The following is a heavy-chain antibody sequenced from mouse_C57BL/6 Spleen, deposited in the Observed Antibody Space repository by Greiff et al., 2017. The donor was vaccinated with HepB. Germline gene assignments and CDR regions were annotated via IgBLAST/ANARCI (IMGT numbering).Heavy chain of an antibody. Sequence: QVQLQQSGAELVKPGASVKLSCKASGYTFTSYWMQWVKQRPGQGLEWIGEIDPSDSSTNYNQKFKGKATVTVDTTASTAYMQLSSLTSEDSAVYYSARSGRDYYGSSFAYWGQGTLVTVSA. J-gene: IGHJ3*01. CDR1: GYTFTSYW. CDR2: IDPSDSST. V-gene: IGHV1-50*01. CDR3: ARSGRDYYGSSFAY. D-gene: IGHD1-1*01.